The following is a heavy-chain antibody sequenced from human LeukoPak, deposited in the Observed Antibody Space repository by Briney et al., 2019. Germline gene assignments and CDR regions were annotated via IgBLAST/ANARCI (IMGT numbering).Heavy chain of an antibody. V-gene: IGHV3-30*01. D-gene: IGHD3-22*01. CDR2: ISYDGSNK. Sequence: PGGSLRLSCAASGFNFSDYAVHWVRQAPGKGLEWVAVISYDGSNKDYADSVKGRFTISRDNSKNTLYLQMNSLRAEDMAVYYCARDRDSSAAYVFDIWGQGTMVTVSS. CDR1: GFNFSDYA. CDR3: ARDRDSSAAYVFDI. J-gene: IGHJ3*02.